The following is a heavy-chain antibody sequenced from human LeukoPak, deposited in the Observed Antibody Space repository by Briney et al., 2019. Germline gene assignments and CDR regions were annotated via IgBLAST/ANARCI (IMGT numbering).Heavy chain of an antibody. D-gene: IGHD3-10*01. J-gene: IGHJ4*02. Sequence: PGGSLRLSCAASGFTFSSFGMHWVRQAPGKGLEWVAVIWYDASNKYYADSVKGRFTISRDNAKNTLYLQMNSLRAEDTAVYYCARDWSRFGELLYYWGQGTLVTVSS. CDR2: IWYDASNK. V-gene: IGHV3-33*01. CDR3: ARDWSRFGELLYY. CDR1: GFTFSSFG.